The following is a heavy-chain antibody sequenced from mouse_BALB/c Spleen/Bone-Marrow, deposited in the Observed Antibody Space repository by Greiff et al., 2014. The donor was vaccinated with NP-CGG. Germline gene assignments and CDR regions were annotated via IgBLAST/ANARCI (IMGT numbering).Heavy chain of an antibody. CDR1: GFNIKDYY. Sequence: VQLQQSGAEFVRSGASVKLSCTASGFNIKDYYIHWVKQRPEQGLEWIGWIDPEHGATESAPEVQDRATMNADTSSNTAYLQLSSRTSEDTAVYYCNVNADGSRADGCAYWGQGTLVTVSA. V-gene: IGHV14-4*02. J-gene: IGHJ3*01. CDR2: IDPEHGAT. D-gene: IGHD1-1*01. CDR3: NVNADGSRADGCAY.